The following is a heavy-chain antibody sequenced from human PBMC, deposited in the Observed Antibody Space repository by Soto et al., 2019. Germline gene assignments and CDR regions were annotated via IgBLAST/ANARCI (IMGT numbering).Heavy chain of an antibody. CDR3: ARSPDSGDYVDY. CDR1: GGSVSSDSYY. D-gene: IGHD2-21*01. CDR2: IYFSGTA. V-gene: IGHV4-61*01. Sequence: SETLSLTCSVSGGSVSSDSYYWSWIRQPPGAGLEWIGYIYFSGTANYNPSLESRVTILVDSSKNQFSLKLSSVTAADTAVYYCARSPDSGDYVDYWGQGTLVTVSS. J-gene: IGHJ4*02.